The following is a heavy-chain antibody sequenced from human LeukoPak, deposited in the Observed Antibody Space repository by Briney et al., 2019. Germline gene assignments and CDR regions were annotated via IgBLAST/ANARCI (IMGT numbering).Heavy chain of an antibody. V-gene: IGHV3-23*01. CDR1: GFTLSSYP. J-gene: IGHJ4*02. Sequence: GGSLRLPCAASGFTLSSYPTSWLRQAPGQGREGVSAISGSSGSKYYADSVKGRFTISRDNSKNTLYLQMNSLRAEDTAVYYCAKVPAADCSSPSCYLDYWGQGTLVTVSS. CDR3: AKVPAADCSSPSCYLDY. CDR2: ISGSSGSK. D-gene: IGHD2-2*01.